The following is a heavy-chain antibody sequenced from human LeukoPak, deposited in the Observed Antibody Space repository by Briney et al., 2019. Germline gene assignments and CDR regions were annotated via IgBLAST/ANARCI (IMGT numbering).Heavy chain of an antibody. CDR2: IYYSGST. Sequence: SETLSLTCTVSGGSISSYYWSWIRQPPGKGLEWIGYIYYSGSTNYNPSLKSRVTISVDTSKNQFSLKLSSVTAADTAVYYCARFIAAAGPSYYMDVWGKGTTVTVSS. V-gene: IGHV4-59*01. CDR1: GGSISSYY. D-gene: IGHD6-13*01. J-gene: IGHJ6*03. CDR3: ARFIAAAGPSYYMDV.